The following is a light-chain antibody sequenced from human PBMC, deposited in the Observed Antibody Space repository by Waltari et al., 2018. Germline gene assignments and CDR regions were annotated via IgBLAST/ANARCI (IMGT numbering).Light chain of an antibody. CDR1: SSDVGGYGF. Sequence: TSSDVGGYGFVSWYQQYPGKAPKLMIYEVTNRPSGVSNRFSGSKSGNTASLTISGLQAEDEADYYCSSYISTTTPYVFGSGTKVTVL. CDR3: SSYISTTTPYV. CDR2: EVT. J-gene: IGLJ1*01. V-gene: IGLV2-14*01.